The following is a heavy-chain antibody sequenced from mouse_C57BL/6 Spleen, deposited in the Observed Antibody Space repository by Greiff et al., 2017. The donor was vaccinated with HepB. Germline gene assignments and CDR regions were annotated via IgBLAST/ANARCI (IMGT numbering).Heavy chain of an antibody. D-gene: IGHD2-5*01. Sequence: VQGVESGAELVKPGASVKISCKASGYAFSSYWMNWVKQRPGKGLEWIGQIYPGDGDTNYNGKFKGKATLTADKSSSTAYMQLSSLTSEDSAVYFCARGPYSNYAMDYWGQGTSVTVSS. J-gene: IGHJ4*01. CDR2: IYPGDGDT. CDR1: GYAFSSYW. V-gene: IGHV1-80*01. CDR3: ARGPYSNYAMDY.